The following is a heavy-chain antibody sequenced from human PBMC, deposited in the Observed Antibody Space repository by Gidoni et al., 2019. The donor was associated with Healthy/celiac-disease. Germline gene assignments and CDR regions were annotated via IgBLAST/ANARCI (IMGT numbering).Heavy chain of an antibody. CDR3: AGPGGDPFDY. CDR2: IYSGGST. D-gene: IGHD2-21*02. J-gene: IGHJ4*02. V-gene: IGHV3-66*01. Sequence: EVQLVESGGGFVQPGGYLRLSCAASGLTVSSNYMSWVSQAPGKGLEWVSVIYSGGSTYYADAVKGRFTISRDNSKNTLYLQMNSLRAEDTAVYYCAGPGGDPFDYWGQGTLVTVSS. CDR1: GLTVSSNY.